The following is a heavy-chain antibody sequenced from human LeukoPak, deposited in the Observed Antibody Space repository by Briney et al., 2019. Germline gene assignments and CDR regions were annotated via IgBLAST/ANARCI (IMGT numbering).Heavy chain of an antibody. V-gene: IGHV3-23*01. CDR2: IRGGGGST. CDR3: AKEGYFGDYWNGMFDY. CDR1: GFIFSCYA. J-gene: IGHJ4*02. Sequence: PGASLSFCCAAAGFIFSCYAMSGLRMAPERGEEMGSTIRGGGGSTYYATSVTGRFSISRDNSKNTLYLQMSGLRAKDTAIYCCAKEGYFGDYWNGMFDYWGQGTLVTVSS. D-gene: IGHD4-17*01.